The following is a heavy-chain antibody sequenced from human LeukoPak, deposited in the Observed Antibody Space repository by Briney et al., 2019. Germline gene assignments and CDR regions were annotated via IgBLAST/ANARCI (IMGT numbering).Heavy chain of an antibody. Sequence: GVSVKVSCKASGYTFTSYGISWVRQAPGQGLEWMGWISAYNGNTNYAQKLQGRVTMTTDTSTSTAYMELRSLRSDDTAVYYCARDSSSWYFNWFDPWGRGTLVTVSS. J-gene: IGHJ5*02. V-gene: IGHV1-18*01. CDR3: ARDSSSWYFNWFDP. D-gene: IGHD6-13*01. CDR2: ISAYNGNT. CDR1: GYTFTSYG.